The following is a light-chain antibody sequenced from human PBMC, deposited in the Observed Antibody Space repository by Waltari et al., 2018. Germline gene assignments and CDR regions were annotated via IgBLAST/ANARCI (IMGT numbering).Light chain of an antibody. CDR2: IAY. Sequence: DIQLTQSPSSLSASVGDRVTITCRASQDISTYLTWYQQKPGKAPNVLIYIAYHLQSGVPSRFSGSGSGTEFTLTISTLQPEDFAVYFCQQYNTFPLTFGGGTKVEIK. J-gene: IGKJ4*01. V-gene: IGKV1-9*01. CDR1: QDISTY. CDR3: QQYNTFPLT.